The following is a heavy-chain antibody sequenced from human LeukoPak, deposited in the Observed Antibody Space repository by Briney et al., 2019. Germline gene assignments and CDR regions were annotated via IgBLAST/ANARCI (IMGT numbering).Heavy chain of an antibody. D-gene: IGHD4-17*01. Sequence: SVKVSCKASGGTFSSYAISWVRQAPGQGLEWMGRIIPIFGTANYAQRFQGRVTITTDESTSTAYMELSSLRSEDTAVYYCARDRPHTVTPLLGAFDIWGQGTMVTVSS. V-gene: IGHV1-69*05. CDR1: GGTFSSYA. J-gene: IGHJ3*02. CDR3: ARDRPHTVTPLLGAFDI. CDR2: IIPIFGTA.